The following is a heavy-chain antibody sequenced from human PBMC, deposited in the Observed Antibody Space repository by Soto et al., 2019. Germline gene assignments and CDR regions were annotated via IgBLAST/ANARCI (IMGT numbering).Heavy chain of an antibody. CDR2: IYAAGTT. V-gene: IGHV4-4*07. J-gene: IGHJ5*02. CDR3: VRDGTKTLRDWFDP. CDR1: GASIRGFY. D-gene: IGHD1-1*01. Sequence: SETLSLTCTVSGASIRGFYWSWIRKSAGKGLEWIGRIYAAGTTDYNPSLKSRVMMSVDTSKKQFSLKLRSVTAADTAVYYCVRDGTKTLRDWFDPWGQGISVTVSA.